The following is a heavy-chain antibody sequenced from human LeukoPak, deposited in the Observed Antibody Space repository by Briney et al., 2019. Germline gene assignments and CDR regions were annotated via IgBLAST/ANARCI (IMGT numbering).Heavy chain of an antibody. Sequence: SETLSLTCAVSGGSISGPNWWSWVRQPPGKGLEWIGEFHHSGGTNSNPSPKSRVTISIDKSNNQFSLKLTSVTAADTAVYYCARNGAFAVEYWGRRSLVTVSS. J-gene: IGHJ4*02. CDR2: FHHSGGT. D-gene: IGHD1-1*01. V-gene: IGHV4-4*02. CDR1: GGSISGPNW. CDR3: ARNGAFAVEY.